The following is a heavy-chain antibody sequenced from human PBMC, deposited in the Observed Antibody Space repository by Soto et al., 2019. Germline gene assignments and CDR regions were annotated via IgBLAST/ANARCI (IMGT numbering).Heavy chain of an antibody. Sequence: QVQLVESGGGVVQPGRSLRLSCAASGFTFSSYGMHWVRQAPGKGLEWVAVISYDGSNKYYADSVKGRFTISRDNSKNTLYLQMNSLRAEDTAVYYCAKRGLRYFDWLLNYYYSYGMDVWGQGTTVTVSS. D-gene: IGHD3-9*01. J-gene: IGHJ6*02. CDR3: AKRGLRYFDWLLNYYYSYGMDV. V-gene: IGHV3-30*18. CDR2: ISYDGSNK. CDR1: GFTFSSYG.